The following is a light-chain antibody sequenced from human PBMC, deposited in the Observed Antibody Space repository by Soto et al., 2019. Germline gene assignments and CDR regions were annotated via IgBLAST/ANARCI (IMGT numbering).Light chain of an antibody. Sequence: EIVLTQSPATLSLSPEERATLSCGASQSVSSSYLAWYQQKPGLAPRLLIYDASSRATGIPDRFSGSGSGTDFTLTITSLQSDDFAVYFCQQYSDLPITFGQGTRLEIK. CDR1: QSVSSSY. V-gene: IGKV3D-20*01. J-gene: IGKJ5*01. CDR3: QQYSDLPIT. CDR2: DAS.